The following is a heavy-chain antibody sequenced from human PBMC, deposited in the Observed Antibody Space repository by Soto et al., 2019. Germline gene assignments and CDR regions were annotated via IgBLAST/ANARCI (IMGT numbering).Heavy chain of an antibody. Sequence: SVKVSCKASGGTFSSYAISWVRQAPGQGLEWMGGIIPIFGTANYAQKFQGRVTITADESTSTAYMELSSLRSEDTAVYYCARAYYYDSALDYWGQGTLVTVSS. J-gene: IGHJ4*02. CDR2: IIPIFGTA. V-gene: IGHV1-69*13. CDR1: GGTFSSYA. CDR3: ARAYYYDSALDY. D-gene: IGHD3-22*01.